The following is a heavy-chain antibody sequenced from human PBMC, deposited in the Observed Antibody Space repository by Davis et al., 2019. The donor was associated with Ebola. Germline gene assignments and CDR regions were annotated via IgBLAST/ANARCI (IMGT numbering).Heavy chain of an antibody. CDR2: INTNSGGT. D-gene: IGHD7-27*01. Sequence: ASVKVPCMASGYTFTGDYIHWVRQAPGQGLEWMGWINTNSGGTRYAQSLQDRVTMTRDTSISTAYMELTSLRSDDTAVYYCARADPTGGFEYWGQGTLVIVSS. V-gene: IGHV1-2*02. CDR3: ARADPTGGFEY. CDR1: GYTFTGDY. J-gene: IGHJ4*02.